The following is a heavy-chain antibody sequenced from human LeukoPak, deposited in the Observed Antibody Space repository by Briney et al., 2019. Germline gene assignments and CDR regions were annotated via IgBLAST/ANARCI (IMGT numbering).Heavy chain of an antibody. D-gene: IGHD2-15*01. V-gene: IGHV4-59*05. CDR1: GGSISSYY. CDR2: IYYSGNT. J-gene: IGHJ1*01. Sequence: SETLSLTCTVSGGSISSYYWSWIRQPPGKGLEWIGSIYYSGNTYYNPHLKSRVTISVDTSKNQFSLKLNSVTAADTAVYYCASYCSGGSCTGYVQHWGQGTLVTVSS. CDR3: ASYCSGGSCTGYVQH.